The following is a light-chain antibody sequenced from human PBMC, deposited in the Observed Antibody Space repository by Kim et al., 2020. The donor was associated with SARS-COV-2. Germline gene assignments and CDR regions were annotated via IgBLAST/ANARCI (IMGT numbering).Light chain of an antibody. J-gene: IGKJ4*01. CDR1: QSISSN. V-gene: IGKV3-15*01. CDR2: GAS. Sequence: SPGERATLSCRASQSISSNLAWYQQKPGQAPRLLIYGASTRATGIPARFSGSGSGTEFTLTISSLQSEDFAVYYCQQHNNWPSLTFGGGTKVDIK. CDR3: QQHNNWPSLT.